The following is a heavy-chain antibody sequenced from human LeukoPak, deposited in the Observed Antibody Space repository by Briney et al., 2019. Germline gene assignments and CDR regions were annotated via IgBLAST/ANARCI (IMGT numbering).Heavy chain of an antibody. J-gene: IGHJ4*02. CDR3: LVRGVDNFDY. CDR2: INPSGGST. Sequence: GASVKVSCKASGYTFSGYYIHWVRQAPGQGLEWMGIINPSGGSTRYAQKFQGRVTMTRDTSTSTAYMDLSSLSSEDTAVYYCLVRGVDNFDYWGQGTLVTVSS. V-gene: IGHV1-46*01. CDR1: GYTFSGYY. D-gene: IGHD3-10*01.